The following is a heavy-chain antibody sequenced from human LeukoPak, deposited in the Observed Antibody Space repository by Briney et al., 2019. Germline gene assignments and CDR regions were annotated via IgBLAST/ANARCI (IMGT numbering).Heavy chain of an antibody. V-gene: IGHV3-64*01. Sequence: GGSLRLSCAASGFTFSSYAMHWVRQAPGKGLEYVSAISSNGGSTYYANSVKGRFTISRDNSKNTLYLQMNSLRAEDTAVYYCAKGPYYGSGSLLDYWGQGTLVTVSS. CDR2: ISSNGGST. CDR1: GFTFSSYA. CDR3: AKGPYYGSGSLLDY. J-gene: IGHJ4*02. D-gene: IGHD3-10*01.